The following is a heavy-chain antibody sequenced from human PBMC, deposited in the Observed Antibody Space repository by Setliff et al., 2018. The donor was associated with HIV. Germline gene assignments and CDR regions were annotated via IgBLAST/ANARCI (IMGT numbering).Heavy chain of an antibody. CDR2: INPSGGST. D-gene: IGHD5-12*01. V-gene: IGHV1-46*01. CDR1: GYTFTSYY. CDR3: ARDRGDIVATDEDYYYYYMDV. J-gene: IGHJ6*03. Sequence: ASVKVSCKASGYTFTSYYIHWVRQAPGQGLEWMGRINPSGGSTSYAQKFQGRVTITADKSTRTAYMELSSLRSEDTAVYYCARDRGDIVATDEDYYYYYMDVWGKGTTVTVSS.